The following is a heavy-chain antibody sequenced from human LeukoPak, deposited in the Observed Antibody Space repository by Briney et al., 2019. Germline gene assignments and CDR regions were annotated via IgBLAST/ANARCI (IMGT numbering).Heavy chain of an antibody. CDR1: GGSFSGYY. J-gene: IGHJ3*02. CDR2: INHSGST. V-gene: IGHV4-34*01. CDR3: ARMRLSFLIRYGDYVSAFDI. Sequence: SETLSLTCAVYGGSFSGYYWSWIRQPPGKGLEGIGEINHSGSTNYNPSLKSRVTISVDTSKNQSSLKLSSVPAADTAVYYCARMRLSFLIRYGDYVSAFDIWGQGTMVTVSS. D-gene: IGHD4-17*01.